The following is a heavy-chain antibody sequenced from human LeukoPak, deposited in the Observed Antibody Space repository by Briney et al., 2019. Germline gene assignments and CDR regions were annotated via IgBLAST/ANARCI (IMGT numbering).Heavy chain of an antibody. V-gene: IGHV1-69*13. CDR3: ARGPKKGYCSSTSCYSNYYYYGMDV. CDR1: GGTFSSYA. J-gene: IGHJ6*04. Sequence: SVKVSCKASGGTFSSYAISWVRQAPGQGLEWMGGSIPIFGTANYAQKFESRVTITADASTSTAYMELSSLRSEDTAVYYCARGPKKGYCSSTSCYSNYYYYGMDVWGKGTTVTVSS. D-gene: IGHD2-2*02. CDR2: SIPIFGTA.